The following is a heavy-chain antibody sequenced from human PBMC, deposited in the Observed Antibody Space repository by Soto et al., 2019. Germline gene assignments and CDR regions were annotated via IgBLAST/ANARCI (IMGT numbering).Heavy chain of an antibody. CDR2: ISGSGGST. CDR1: GFTFSSYA. J-gene: IGHJ3*02. V-gene: IGHV3-23*01. CDR3: AKPDDSSGYYVGAFDI. D-gene: IGHD3-22*01. Sequence: GESLKISCAASGFTFSSYAMSWVRQAPGKGLEWVSAISGSGGSTYYADSVKGRFTISRDNSKNTLYLQMNSLRAEDTAVYYCAKPDDSSGYYVGAFDIWGQGTMVTV.